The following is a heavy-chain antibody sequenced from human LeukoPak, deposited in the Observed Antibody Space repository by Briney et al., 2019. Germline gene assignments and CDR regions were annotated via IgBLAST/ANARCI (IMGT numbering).Heavy chain of an antibody. CDR2: IIPMVGTA. CDR1: GGTFSTYA. Sequence: ASVKVSCKASGGTFSTYAISWVRQAPGQGLEWVGVIIPMVGTATDAQKFQGRVTVTRDTSTSTVYMELSSLRFEDTAVYYCYCSLGYWGQGTLVTVSS. V-gene: IGHV1-69*05. J-gene: IGHJ4*02. D-gene: IGHD2-15*01. CDR3: YCSLGY.